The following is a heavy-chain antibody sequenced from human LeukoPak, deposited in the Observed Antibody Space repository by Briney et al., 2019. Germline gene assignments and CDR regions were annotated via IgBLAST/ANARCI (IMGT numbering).Heavy chain of an antibody. J-gene: IGHJ4*02. V-gene: IGHV4-34*01. Sequence: SETLSLTCAVYGGSFSGYYWSWIRQPPGKGLEWIGEINHSGSTNYNPSLKSRVTISVDTSKNQFSLKLSSVTAADTAVYYCAKEHGGGYYYGGQGPRVTVPS. CDR2: INHSGST. CDR3: AKEHGGGYYY. CDR1: GGSFSGYY. D-gene: IGHD3-10*01.